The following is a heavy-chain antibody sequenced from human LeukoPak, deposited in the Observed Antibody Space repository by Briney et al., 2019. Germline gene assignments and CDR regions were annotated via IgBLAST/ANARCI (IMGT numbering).Heavy chain of an antibody. CDR3: ARDYGGNSGVFDY. V-gene: IGHV3-48*03. CDR2: ISSSGSTI. Sequence: GGSLRLSCAASGFTFSSYAMSWVRQAPGKGLEWVSYISSSGSTIYYADSVKGRFTISRDNAKNSLYLQMNSLRAEDTAVYHCARDYGGNSGVFDYWGQGTLVTVSS. D-gene: IGHD4-23*01. CDR1: GFTFSSYA. J-gene: IGHJ4*02.